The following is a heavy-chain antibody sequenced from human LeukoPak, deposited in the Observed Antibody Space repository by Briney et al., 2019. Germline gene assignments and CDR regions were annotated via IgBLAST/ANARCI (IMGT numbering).Heavy chain of an antibody. V-gene: IGHV1-18*01. CDR1: GYTFSNYD. CDR2: ISGYTGDT. Sequence: ASVKVSCKASGYTFSNYDIYWVRQAPGQGLECMGWISGYTGDTKYAQILQGRFTVTTDTSTSTAYMELRSLTYDDTAVYYCARAGYCGNGGCRGGSAFDVWGQGTMVTVSS. J-gene: IGHJ3*01. D-gene: IGHD2-8*01. CDR3: ARAGYCGNGGCRGGSAFDV.